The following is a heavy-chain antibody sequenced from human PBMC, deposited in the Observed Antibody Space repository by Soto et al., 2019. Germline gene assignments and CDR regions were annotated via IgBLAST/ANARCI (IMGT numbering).Heavy chain of an antibody. J-gene: IGHJ4*02. D-gene: IGHD4-17*01. V-gene: IGHV4-34*01. CDR3: ASSDYGDYRY. Sequence: PSETLSLTCAVYGGSFSGYYWSWIRQPPGKGLEWIGEINHSGSTNYNPSLKSRVTISVDTSKNQFSLKLSSVTAADTAVYYCASSDYGDYRYWGQGTLVTVSS. CDR2: INHSGST. CDR1: GGSFSGYY.